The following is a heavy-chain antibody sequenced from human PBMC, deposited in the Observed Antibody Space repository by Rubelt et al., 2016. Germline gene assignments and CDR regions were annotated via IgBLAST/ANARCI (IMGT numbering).Heavy chain of an antibody. J-gene: IGHJ4*02. CDR1: GFTFSSYA. D-gene: IGHD1-26*01. CDR3: ARRSGGSPDY. V-gene: IGHV3-23*04. Sequence: EVQLVESGGGLVQPGGSLRLSCAASGFTFSSYAMSWVRQAPGKGLEWVSAISGSGGSTYYAESVKGRFTISRDNSKNTLYPQMNSLGPDDTAGYYCARRSGGSPDYWGQGTLVTVSS. CDR2: ISGSGGST.